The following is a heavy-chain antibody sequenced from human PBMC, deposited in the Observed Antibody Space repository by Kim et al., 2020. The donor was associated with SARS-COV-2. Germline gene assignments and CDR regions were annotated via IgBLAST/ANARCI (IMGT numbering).Heavy chain of an antibody. D-gene: IGHD2-15*01. CDR3: ARGATGRDGGNWFFDY. Sequence: TLSLTCAVSGGSISSGGYSWSWIRQPPGKGLEWIVYIYHSGSTYYNPSLKSRVTISVDRSKNQFSLKLSSVTAADTAVYYCARGATGRDGGNWFFDYWGQGTLVTVSS. J-gene: IGHJ4*02. CDR2: IYHSGST. V-gene: IGHV4-30-2*01. CDR1: GGSISSGGYS.